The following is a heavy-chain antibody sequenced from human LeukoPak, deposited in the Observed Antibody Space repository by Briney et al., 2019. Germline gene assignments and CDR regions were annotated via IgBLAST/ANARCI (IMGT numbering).Heavy chain of an antibody. CDR3: ARVDGITGIDAFDI. J-gene: IGHJ3*02. CDR2: INPNSGGT. CDR1: GYTFTGYY. V-gene: IGHV1-2*02. D-gene: IGHD1-20*01. Sequence: ASVKVSCKASGYTFTGYYMHWVRQAPGQGLEWMGWINPNSGGTNYAQKFQGRVTMTRDTSISTAYMELSRLRSDDTAVYYCARVDGITGIDAFDIWGQGTMVTVSS.